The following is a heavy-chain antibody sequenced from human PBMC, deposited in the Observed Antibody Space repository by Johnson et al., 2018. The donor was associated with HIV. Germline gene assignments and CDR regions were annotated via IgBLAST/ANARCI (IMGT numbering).Heavy chain of an antibody. CDR3: ARVRRSGWFDNDAFDF. CDR2: TWYDGSNK. J-gene: IGHJ3*01. CDR1: GYTFSSYG. V-gene: IGHV3-33*01. D-gene: IGHD6-19*01. Sequence: QVQLVESGGGVVQPGRSLRLSCAASGYTFSSYGMHWVRQAPGKELEWVAVTWYDGSNKYYADSVKGRITNSRDNSKNTVFLLLNSLRTEDTAVYYCARVRRSGWFDNDAFDFWGQGTMVTVSS.